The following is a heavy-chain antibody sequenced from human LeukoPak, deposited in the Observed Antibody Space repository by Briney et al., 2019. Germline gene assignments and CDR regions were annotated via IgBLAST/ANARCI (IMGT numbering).Heavy chain of an antibody. CDR2: INPNSGGT. Sequence: ASAKVSCKASGYTFTRHYMHWVRQAPGQGLEWMGWINPNSGGTNYAQKFQGRVTMTRDMSISTAYMELSRLRSDDTAVYYCAAVGATMQPDYWGQGTLVTVSS. V-gene: IGHV1-2*02. J-gene: IGHJ4*02. CDR1: GYTFTRHY. CDR3: AAVGATMQPDY. D-gene: IGHD1-26*01.